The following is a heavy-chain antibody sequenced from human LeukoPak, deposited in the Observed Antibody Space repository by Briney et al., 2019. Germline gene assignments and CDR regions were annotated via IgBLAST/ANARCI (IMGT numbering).Heavy chain of an antibody. D-gene: IGHD5-18*01. CDR1: GASISSGGYY. V-gene: IGHV4-30-2*01. CDR2: IYHSGCT. Sequence: SQTLSLTCTVPGASISSGGYYWSWIRQPPGKGLEGIGYIYHSGCTYYNPSLKRRVTISVDRAKNQLSLKQSYVTAADPAVYYCARHGIQEGSSYYGMDVWGQGTTVTVSS. J-gene: IGHJ6*02. CDR3: ARHGIQEGSSYYGMDV.